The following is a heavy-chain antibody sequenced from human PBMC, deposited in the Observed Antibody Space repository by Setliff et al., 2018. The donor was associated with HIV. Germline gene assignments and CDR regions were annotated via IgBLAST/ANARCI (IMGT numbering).Heavy chain of an antibody. CDR1: GYTFTVYY. V-gene: IGHV1-2*02. Sequence: ASVKVSCKASGYTFTVYYMHWVRQAPGQGLEWMGWIKPDTGGTNYAQKFQGRVTMTRDTSITTAYMELSRLGSDDTAVYYCATDDYGGDSFDNWGQGTLVTVST. CDR3: ATDDYGGDSFDN. CDR2: IKPDTGGT. J-gene: IGHJ4*02. D-gene: IGHD4-17*01.